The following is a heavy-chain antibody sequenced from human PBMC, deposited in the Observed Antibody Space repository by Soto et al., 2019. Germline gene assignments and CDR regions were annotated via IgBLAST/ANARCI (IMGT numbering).Heavy chain of an antibody. CDR1: GVAFSSWA. Sequence: SLEVSCKASGVAFSSWAISWVRQSPGQGLEWMGGIIPSFGTANYAQKFQGTVTITADESTSTAYMELSSLRSEDTAVYYCARGCGYISGCFGYWGQGTLVTVSS. CDR2: IIPSFGTA. V-gene: IGHV1-69*13. J-gene: IGHJ4*02. D-gene: IGHD6-19*01. CDR3: ARGCGYISGCFGY.